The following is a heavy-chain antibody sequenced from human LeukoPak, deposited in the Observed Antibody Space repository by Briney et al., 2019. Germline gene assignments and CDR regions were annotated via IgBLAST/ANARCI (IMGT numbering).Heavy chain of an antibody. J-gene: IGHJ4*02. CDR3: ARLPDYYCDSSGYS. D-gene: IGHD3-22*01. V-gene: IGHV1-2*02. CDR2: INPNSGGT. CDR1: GYTFTGYY. Sequence: ASVKVSCKASGYTFTGYYMHWVRQAPGQGLEWMGWINPNSGGTNYAQKFQGRVTMTRDTSISTAYMELSRLRSDDTAVYYCARLPDYYCDSSGYSWGQGTLVTVSS.